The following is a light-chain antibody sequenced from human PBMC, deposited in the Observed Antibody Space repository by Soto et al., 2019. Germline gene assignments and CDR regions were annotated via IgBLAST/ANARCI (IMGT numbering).Light chain of an antibody. CDR2: YDY. Sequence: QSVLTQSPSVSAAPGQKVSISCSGSKSNIGDNYVFWYQQVPGTAPRLLIYYDYERPSEIPDRFTASKSGTSGTLVITGLQTGDEGDYYCASWDYSLRGMVFGGGTKVTVL. CDR1: KSNIGDNY. J-gene: IGLJ2*01. V-gene: IGLV1-51*01. CDR3: ASWDYSLRGMV.